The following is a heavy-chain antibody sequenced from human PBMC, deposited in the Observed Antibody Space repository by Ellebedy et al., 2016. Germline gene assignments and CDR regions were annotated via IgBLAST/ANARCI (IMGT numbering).Heavy chain of an antibody. Sequence: GESLKISXAGSGFIFSGAWMSWVRQAPGKGLEWVGRVKSKIDGETTDYAAPVKGRFTISRDNYKDTLYLQMNSLRVDDTGLYFCARDMGWVDGIDDYWGQGTLVTVSS. CDR2: VKSKIDGETT. CDR1: GFIFSGAW. D-gene: IGHD6-19*01. V-gene: IGHV3-15*01. CDR3: ARDMGWVDGIDDY. J-gene: IGHJ4*01.